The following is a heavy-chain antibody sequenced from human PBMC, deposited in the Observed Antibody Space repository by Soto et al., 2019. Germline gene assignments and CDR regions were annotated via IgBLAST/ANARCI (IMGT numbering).Heavy chain of an antibody. V-gene: IGHV4-59*01. CDR3: ARYPVLRIKIFGVTDYAMNV. Sequence: PAEPLSLTCTVSGGSISSYCWSWIRQPPGKGLEWIGYIYYSGSTNYNPSLKSRVTISVDTSKNQFSLKLSSVTAADTAVYYCARYPVLRIKIFGVTDYAMNVWDAGT. CDR1: GGSISSYC. D-gene: IGHD3-3*01. J-gene: IGHJ6*02. CDR2: IYYSGST.